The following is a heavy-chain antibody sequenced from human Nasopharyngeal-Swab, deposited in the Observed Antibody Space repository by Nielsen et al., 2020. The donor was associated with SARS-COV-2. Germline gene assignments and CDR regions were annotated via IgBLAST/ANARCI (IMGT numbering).Heavy chain of an antibody. CDR2: IYYSGST. CDR3: ARDWELLGFDY. CDR1: GGSISSGDYY. J-gene: IGHJ4*02. D-gene: IGHD1-26*01. Sequence: SATLSLTCTVSGGSISSGDYYWSWIRQPPGKGLEWIGYIYYSGSTYYNPSLKSRVTISVDTSKNQFSLKLSSVTAADTAVYYCARDWELLGFDYWGQGTLVTVSS. V-gene: IGHV4-30-4*01.